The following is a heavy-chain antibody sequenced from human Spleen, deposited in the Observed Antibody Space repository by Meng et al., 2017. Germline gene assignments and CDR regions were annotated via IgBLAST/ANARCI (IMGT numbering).Heavy chain of an antibody. CDR1: GFSFSSYE. CDR3: ARGEQEADM. J-gene: IGHJ3*02. V-gene: IGHV3-48*03. Sequence: GESLKISCAASGFSFSSYEMNWVRQAPGKGLEWVSYISSSGSHKYYVDSVKGRFTISRDNAKNSLYLQMSSLRAEDTAVYYCARGEQEADMWGQGTMVT. D-gene: IGHD6-13*01. CDR2: ISSSGSHK.